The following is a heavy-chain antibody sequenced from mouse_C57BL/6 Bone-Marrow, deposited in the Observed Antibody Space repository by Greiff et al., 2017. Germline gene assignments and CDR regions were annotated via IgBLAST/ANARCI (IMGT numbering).Heavy chain of an antibody. V-gene: IGHV5-6*02. D-gene: IGHD2-5*01. J-gene: IGHJ3*01. Sequence: EVKLVESGGDLVKPGGSLKLSCAASGFTFSSYGMSWVRQTPDKRLAWVATISSGGSYTYYPDSVKGRFTISRDNAKNTLYLQMSSLKSEDTAMYYWARRANYINYWFAYWGQGTLVTVSA. CDR3: ARRANYINYWFAY. CDR2: ISSGGSYT. CDR1: GFTFSSYG.